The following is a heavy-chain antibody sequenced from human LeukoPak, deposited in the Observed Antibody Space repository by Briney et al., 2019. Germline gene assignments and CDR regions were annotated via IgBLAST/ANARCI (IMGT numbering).Heavy chain of an antibody. CDR2: VYYSGTT. V-gene: IGHV4-31*03. J-gene: IGHJ4*02. D-gene: IGHD6-19*01. Sequence: PSETLSLTCTVSGGSISSNNYYWGWIRQPPGKGLEWIGYVYYSGTTYYNPSLRSRVTISVDTSKNQFSLELTSVTAADTAVYYCARDNSGWLYLDYWGQGTLVTVSS. CDR3: ARDNSGWLYLDY. CDR1: GGSISSNNYY.